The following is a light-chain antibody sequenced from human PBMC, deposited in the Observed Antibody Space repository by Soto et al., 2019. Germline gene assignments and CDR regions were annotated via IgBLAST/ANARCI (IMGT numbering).Light chain of an antibody. CDR2: WPS. J-gene: IGKJ1*01. CDR3: QPHFTIPPT. Sequence: DTVMTQFPDSLAVSLGERATFNCKSSRSLFYSSKNKDYLSWYQQKPGQPPKLLLYWPSTRTDGVPDRCSGSGSGTDFSPPISSLQAEDVAVYYCQPHFTIPPTFGQGTKVEIK. V-gene: IGKV4-1*01. CDR1: RSLFYSSKNKDY.